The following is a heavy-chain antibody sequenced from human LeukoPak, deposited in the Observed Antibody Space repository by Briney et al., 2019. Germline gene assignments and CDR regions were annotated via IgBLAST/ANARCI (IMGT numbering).Heavy chain of an antibody. CDR3: AKALRDSYCSGGSCYGPPFDY. D-gene: IGHD2-15*01. V-gene: IGHV3-23*01. CDR1: GFTFVNYA. Sequence: GGSLRLSCAASGFTFVNYAMSWVRQAPGKGLDWVSTINDRGDFTYYADSVKGRFSISRDNSKNTLYLQMNSLRAEDTAVYYCAKALRDSYCSGGSCYGPPFDYWGQGTLVTVSS. CDR2: INDRGDFT. J-gene: IGHJ4*02.